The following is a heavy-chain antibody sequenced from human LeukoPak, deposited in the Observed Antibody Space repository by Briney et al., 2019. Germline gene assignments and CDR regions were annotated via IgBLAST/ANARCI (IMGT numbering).Heavy chain of an antibody. CDR2: IQYGGSNK. CDR1: GFTFSSYG. J-gene: IGHJ4*02. V-gene: IGHV3-30*02. D-gene: IGHD6-6*01. CDR3: AKAYSSSSDYFDY. Sequence: GGSLRLSCAASGFTFSSYGMHWVRQAPGKGLEWVAFIQYGGSNKYYADSVKGRFTISRDNSRYTLYLQMSSLRGEDTAVYYCAKAYSSSSDYFDYWGQGTLVTVSS.